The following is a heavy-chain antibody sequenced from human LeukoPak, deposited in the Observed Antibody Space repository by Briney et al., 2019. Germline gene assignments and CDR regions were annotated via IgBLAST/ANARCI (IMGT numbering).Heavy chain of an antibody. CDR3: AKSWNYYDSSGDDALDI. J-gene: IGHJ3*02. D-gene: IGHD3-22*01. CDR2: ISGSGIST. Sequence: GSLTLTCAASGFTFSSYWMRWLRQPPGKGLEWASGISGSGISTYYADSVKGRFTSSRDNSKNTLYLQMNSLRVEDTAVYYCAKSWNYYDSSGDDALDIWGQGTMVTVSS. CDR1: GFTFSSYW. V-gene: IGHV3-23*01.